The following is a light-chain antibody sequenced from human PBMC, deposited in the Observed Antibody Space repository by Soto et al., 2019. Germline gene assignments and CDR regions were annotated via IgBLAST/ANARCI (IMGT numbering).Light chain of an antibody. CDR1: SSDIGGYNY. CDR3: SSYKSSSTLYV. CDR2: DVS. J-gene: IGLJ1*01. V-gene: IGLV2-14*01. Sequence: QSALTQPASVSGSPGQSITISCTVTSSDIGGYNYVSWYQQHPGTAPKLMIYDVSNRTSGVSNRFSGSKSGNTASLTISGLQAEDEADYYCSSYKSSSTLYVFGTGTELTVL.